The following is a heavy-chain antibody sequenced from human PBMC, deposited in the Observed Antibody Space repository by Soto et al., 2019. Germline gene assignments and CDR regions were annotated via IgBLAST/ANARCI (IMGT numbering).Heavy chain of an antibody. D-gene: IGHD3-10*01. J-gene: IGHJ5*02. V-gene: IGHV4-31*03. CDR3: ARMSVVRGRWFDP. CDR2: IYYSGST. CDR1: GGSISSGGYY. Sequence: QVQLQESGPGLVKPSQTLSLICTVSGGSISSGGYYWSWIRQHPGKVLEWIGYIYYSGSTYYNPSLKSRVTISVDTSKNQFSLKLSSVTAADTAVYYCARMSVVRGRWFDPWGQGTLVTVSS.